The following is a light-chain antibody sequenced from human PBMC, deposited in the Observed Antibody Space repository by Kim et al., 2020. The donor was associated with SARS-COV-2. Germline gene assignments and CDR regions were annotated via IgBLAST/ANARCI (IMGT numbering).Light chain of an antibody. J-gene: IGLJ2*01. CDR2: EVT. Sequence: SVTIACTGSSSGVGGNYNRVSWYHQSPGTAPKLIIYEVTNRPSGVPDRFSGSKSGNTASLTISGLQAEDEADYYCSSYTRNINNVLFGGGTQLTVL. CDR1: SSGVGGNYNR. CDR3: SSYTRNINNVL. V-gene: IGLV2-18*02.